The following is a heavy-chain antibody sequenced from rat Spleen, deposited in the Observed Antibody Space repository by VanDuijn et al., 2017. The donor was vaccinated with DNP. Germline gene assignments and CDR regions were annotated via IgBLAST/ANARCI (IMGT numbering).Heavy chain of an antibody. Sequence: EVKLVESGGGLVQPGRSLKLSCAASGFNFNDYWMGWVRQAPGKGLEWIGQINKDSSTITYIPSLKDKFTISRDNDQNTLYLQMSKLGSEDTAIYYCAKGPNEGGYADYFDYWGQGVMVTVSS. D-gene: IGHD1-11*01. V-gene: IGHV4-2*01. J-gene: IGHJ2*01. CDR3: AKGPNEGGYADYFDY. CDR2: INKDSSTI. CDR1: GFNFNDYW.